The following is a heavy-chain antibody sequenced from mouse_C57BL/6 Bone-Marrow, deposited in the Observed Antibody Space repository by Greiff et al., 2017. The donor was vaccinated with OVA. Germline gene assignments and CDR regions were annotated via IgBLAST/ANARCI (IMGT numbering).Heavy chain of an antibody. V-gene: IGHV14-4*01. Sequence: EVQLQQSGAELVRPGASVKLSCTASGFNIKDDYMHWVKPRPEQGLEWIGWLDPENGDTEYASKFQGKATITADTSSNTAYLQLSSLTSEDTAVYYCTTDYYGSRGYAMDYWGQGTSVTVSS. CDR3: TTDYYGSRGYAMDY. CDR2: LDPENGDT. CDR1: GFNIKDDY. J-gene: IGHJ4*01. D-gene: IGHD1-1*01.